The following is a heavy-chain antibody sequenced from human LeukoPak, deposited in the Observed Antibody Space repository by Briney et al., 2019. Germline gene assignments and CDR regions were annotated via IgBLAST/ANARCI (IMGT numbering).Heavy chain of an antibody. CDR2: ISSSSSTI. CDR3: AKTCGGDCYFEFATFDY. CDR1: GFTFSSYS. Sequence: GGSLRLSCAASGFTFSSYSMNWVRQAPGKGLEWVSYISSSSSTIYYADSVKGRFTISRDNSKNTLYLQMNSLRAEDTAVYYCAKTCGGDCYFEFATFDYWGQGTLVTVSS. V-gene: IGHV3-48*01. J-gene: IGHJ4*02. D-gene: IGHD2-21*02.